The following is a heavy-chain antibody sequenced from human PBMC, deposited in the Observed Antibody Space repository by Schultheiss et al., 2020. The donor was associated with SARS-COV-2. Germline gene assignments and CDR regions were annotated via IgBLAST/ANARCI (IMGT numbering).Heavy chain of an antibody. D-gene: IGHD3-3*01. V-gene: IGHV3-9*01. CDR2: ISWNSGSI. CDR3: ARGAEGGTYYDFWSGYSDFDY. CDR1: GFTFDDYA. Sequence: GGSLRLSCAASGFTFDDYAMHWVRQAPGKGLEWVSGISWNSGSIGYADSVKGRFTISRDNAKNSLYLQMNSLRAEDTAVYYCARGAEGGTYYDFWSGYSDFDYWGQGTLVTVSS. J-gene: IGHJ4*02.